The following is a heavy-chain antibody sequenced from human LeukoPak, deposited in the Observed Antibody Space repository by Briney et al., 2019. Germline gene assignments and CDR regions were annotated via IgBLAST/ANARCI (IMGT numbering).Heavy chain of an antibody. V-gene: IGHV3-11*01. CDR1: GFTFSDYY. J-gene: IGHJ4*02. Sequence: GGSLRLSCAASGFTFSDYYMSWIRQAPGEGLEWVSYISSSGSTIYYADSVKGRFTISRDNAKNSLYLQMNSLRAEDTAVYYCARGQYSGYDYFDYWGQGTLVTVSS. CDR2: ISSSGSTI. D-gene: IGHD5-12*01. CDR3: ARGQYSGYDYFDY.